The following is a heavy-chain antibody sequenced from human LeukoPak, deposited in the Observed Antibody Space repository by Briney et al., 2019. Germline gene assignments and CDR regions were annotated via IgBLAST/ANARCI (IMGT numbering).Heavy chain of an antibody. CDR3: ARLVFGNYYDSSFDY. CDR2: IYPGDSDT. J-gene: IGHJ4*02. V-gene: IGHV5-51*01. Sequence: GESLKISCKGSGYSFTSYWIGWVRQMPGKGLEWMGIIYPGDSDTRYSPSFQGQVTISADKSISTAYLQWSSLKASDTAMYYCARLVFGNYYDSSFDYWGQGTLVTVSS. D-gene: IGHD3-22*01. CDR1: GYSFTSYW.